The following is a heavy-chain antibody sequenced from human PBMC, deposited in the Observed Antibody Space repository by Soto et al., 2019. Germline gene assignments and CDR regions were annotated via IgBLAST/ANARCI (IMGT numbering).Heavy chain of an antibody. CDR3: ARSDYGSGSYSYYFDY. CDR2: ISYDGSNK. D-gene: IGHD3-10*01. V-gene: IGHV3-30-3*01. Sequence: GGSLRLSCAASGFTFSSYAMHWVRQAPGKGLEWVAVISYDGSNKYYADSVKGRFTISRDNSKNTLYLQMNSLRAEDTAVYYCARSDYGSGSYSYYFDYWGQGTLVTVSS. J-gene: IGHJ4*02. CDR1: GFTFSSYA.